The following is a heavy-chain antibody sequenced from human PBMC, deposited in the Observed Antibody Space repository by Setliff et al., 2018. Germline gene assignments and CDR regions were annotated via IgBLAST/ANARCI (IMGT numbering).Heavy chain of an antibody. CDR3: ARAISGWYSAHYYYMDV. CDR2: IYTSGST. D-gene: IGHD6-19*01. Sequence: SETLSLTCSVSGGSISSGSDYWTWIRQPAGKGLEWIGHIYTSGSTNYNPSLKSRVTISVDAPKNQLSLNLRSVTAADTAVYYCARAISGWYSAHYYYMDVWGKGTTVTVSS. J-gene: IGHJ6*03. CDR1: GGSISSGSDY. V-gene: IGHV4-61*09.